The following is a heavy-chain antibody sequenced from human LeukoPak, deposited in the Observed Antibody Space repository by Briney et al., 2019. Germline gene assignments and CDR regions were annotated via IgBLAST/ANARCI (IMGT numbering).Heavy chain of an antibody. Sequence: SETLSLTCTVSGGSVSNSSYYWGWIRQPPGKGLEWIGSIYYSGSTYYNPSLKSRVTISVDTSKNQFSLKLSSVTAADTAVYYCATTIPGIYDQGNWFDPWGQGTLVTVSS. CDR2: IYYSGST. CDR1: GGSVSNSSYY. J-gene: IGHJ5*02. V-gene: IGHV4-39*07. D-gene: IGHD5-12*01. CDR3: ATTIPGIYDQGNWFDP.